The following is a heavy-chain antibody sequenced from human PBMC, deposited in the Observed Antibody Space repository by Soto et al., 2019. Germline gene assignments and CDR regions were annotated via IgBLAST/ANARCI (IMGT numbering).Heavy chain of an antibody. D-gene: IGHD6-6*01. CDR3: ARSPDMYSSSSVAPSDY. V-gene: IGHV3-33*01. Sequence: PGGSLRLSCAASGFTCSSYGMHWVRQATGKGLEGVAVIWYEGSNKYYADSVKGRFTISRDNSKNTLYLQMNSLRAEDTAVYYCARSPDMYSSSSVAPSDYWGQGTLVTVPS. CDR1: GFTCSSYG. J-gene: IGHJ4*02. CDR2: IWYEGSNK.